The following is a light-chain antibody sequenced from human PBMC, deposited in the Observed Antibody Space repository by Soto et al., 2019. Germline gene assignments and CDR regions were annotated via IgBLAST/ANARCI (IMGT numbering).Light chain of an antibody. CDR1: QSISTW. J-gene: IGKJ2*01. V-gene: IGKV1-5*03. CDR3: QQYKTYAT. Sequence: DIQMTQSPSTLSASVGDRVTITCRASQSISTWLAWYQQKPGKAPKLLIYKASSLESGVPSRFSGSGSGTEFTLTISSLQPDDFATYYCQQYKTYATFGQGTKLENK. CDR2: KAS.